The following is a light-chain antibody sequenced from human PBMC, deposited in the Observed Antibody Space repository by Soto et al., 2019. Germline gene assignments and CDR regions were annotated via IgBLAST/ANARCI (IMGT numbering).Light chain of an antibody. CDR2: EDN. CDR1: GSGVGGYTL. Sequence: QPVLAQSASVSGAHGESIRLFSTGTGSGVGGYTLVSWFQQYPGKAPKLMIYEDNKRPSGVSDRFSGSKSGNTASLTISGLQAEDEADYYCCSYAGSSSVLFGGGTKVTVL. J-gene: IGLJ2*01. CDR3: CSYAGSSSVL. V-gene: IGLV2-23*01.